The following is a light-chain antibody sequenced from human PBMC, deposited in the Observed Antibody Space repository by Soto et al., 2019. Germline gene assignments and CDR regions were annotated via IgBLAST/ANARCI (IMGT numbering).Light chain of an antibody. V-gene: IGLV2-11*01. Sequence: QSALTQPRSVSGSPGQSVTISCTGTSSDVGGYNYVSWYQQHPGKAPKVMIYDVTRRPSGVPDRFSGSKSGNTGSLTISGLQAEDEADYYCCSYADYSDSWVFGGGTKLTVL. CDR2: DVT. CDR1: SSDVGGYNY. CDR3: CSYADYSDSWV. J-gene: IGLJ3*02.